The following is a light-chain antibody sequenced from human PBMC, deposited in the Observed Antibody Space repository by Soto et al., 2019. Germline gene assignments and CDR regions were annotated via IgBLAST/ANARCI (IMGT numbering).Light chain of an antibody. Sequence: DIVMTQSPDSLAVSLGERATINCKSSQSVLYTPNNNNYLAWYQQKAGQPPKLLIYWASTRESGVPDRFSGSGSGTDFTLTISSLQAEDVAVYDCQQYYTTFPTFGQGTKVEIK. J-gene: IGKJ1*01. CDR1: QSVLYTPNNNNY. CDR3: QQYYTTFPT. V-gene: IGKV4-1*01. CDR2: WAS.